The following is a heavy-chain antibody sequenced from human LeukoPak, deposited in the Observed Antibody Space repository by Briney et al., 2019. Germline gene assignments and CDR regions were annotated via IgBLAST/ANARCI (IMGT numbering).Heavy chain of an antibody. CDR2: IYYSGST. V-gene: IGHV4-59*01. J-gene: IGHJ3*02. CDR3: AGVLGYCTNGVCSDAFDI. CDR1: GGSISSYY. D-gene: IGHD2-8*01. Sequence: PSETLSLTCTDSGGSISSYYWSWIRPRPGKGLERVGHIYYSGSTNYNPSLQSRVTIPAATSKQQISLKLSSMTAADTAGYYCAGVLGYCTNGVCSDAFDIWGQGTMVSVSS.